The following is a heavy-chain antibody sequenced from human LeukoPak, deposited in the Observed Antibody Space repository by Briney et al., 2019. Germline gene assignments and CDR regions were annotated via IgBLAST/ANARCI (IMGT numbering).Heavy chain of an antibody. CDR1: GGSISSGYY. V-gene: IGHV4-31*03. Sequence: SQNLSPNCTVSGGSISSGYYWRWIRQHPGKGLEWIGYIYYSGSTYNNPSLKSRVTISVDTSKHHFSLKRSSVTAAGTAVYYCARGFSGYTLDYWGQGTLVTVSS. D-gene: IGHD3-22*01. CDR2: IYYSGST. J-gene: IGHJ4*02. CDR3: ARGFSGYTLDY.